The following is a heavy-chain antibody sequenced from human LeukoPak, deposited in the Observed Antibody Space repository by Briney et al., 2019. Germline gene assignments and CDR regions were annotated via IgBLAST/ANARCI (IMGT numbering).Heavy chain of an antibody. CDR2: IIPILGIA. D-gene: IGHD6-13*01. J-gene: IGHJ4*02. CDR1: GGTFSSYT. CDR3: AREGGGSSWYSPIDY. Sequence: ASVKVSCKASGGTFSSYTISWVRQAPGQGLEWMGRIIPILGIANYAQKFQGRVTITADKSTSTAYMELRSLRSDDTAVYYCAREGGGSSWYSPIDYWGQGTLVTVSS. V-gene: IGHV1-69*04.